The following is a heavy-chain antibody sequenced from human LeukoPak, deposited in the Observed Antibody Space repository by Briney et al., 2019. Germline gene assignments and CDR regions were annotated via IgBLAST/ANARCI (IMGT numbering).Heavy chain of an antibody. D-gene: IGHD5-18*01. CDR2: INPNSGAT. CDR3: ASGYRFGN. CDR1: EYTLTGYY. V-gene: IGHV1-2*02. Sequence: ASVKVSCKASEYTLTGYYMHWVRQAPGQGLEWMGWINPNSGATDYAQNFQGRVTLTRDTPISTAYMELSRLRSDDTAVYYCASGYRFGNWGQGTLVTVSS. J-gene: IGHJ4*02.